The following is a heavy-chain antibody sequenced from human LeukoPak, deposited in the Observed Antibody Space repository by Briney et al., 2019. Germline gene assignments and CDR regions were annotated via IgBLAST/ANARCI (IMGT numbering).Heavy chain of an antibody. J-gene: IGHJ4*02. Sequence: SQTLSFTCTVSGGSISSGGYYWSWIRQHPGKGLEWIGYIYYSGSTYYNPSLKSRVTISVDTSKNQFSLKLSSVTAADTAVYYCARESIAAAGLFDYWGQGTLVTVSS. CDR1: GGSISSGGYY. V-gene: IGHV4-31*03. D-gene: IGHD6-13*01. CDR3: ARESIAAAGLFDY. CDR2: IYYSGST.